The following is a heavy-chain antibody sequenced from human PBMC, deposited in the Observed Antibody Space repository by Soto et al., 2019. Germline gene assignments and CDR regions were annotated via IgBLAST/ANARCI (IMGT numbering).Heavy chain of an antibody. J-gene: IGHJ6*02. D-gene: IGHD2-21*02. CDR3: ARQLAYCGGDCYSAQYYYYYGMDV. V-gene: IGHV5-51*01. CDR2: IYPGDSDT. Sequence: GESLKISCKGSGYSFTSYRIGWVRQMPGKGLEWMGIIYPGDSDTRYSPSFQGQVTISADKSISTAYLQWSSLKASDTAMYYCARQLAYCGGDCYSAQYYYYYGMDVWGQGTTVTVSS. CDR1: GYSFTSYR.